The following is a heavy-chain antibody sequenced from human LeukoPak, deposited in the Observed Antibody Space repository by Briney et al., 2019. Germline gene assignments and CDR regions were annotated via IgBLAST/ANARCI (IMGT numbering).Heavy chain of an antibody. J-gene: IGHJ4*02. CDR3: ARGRPIQQPYGPFDY. CDR1: GGSISSYY. D-gene: IGHD6-13*01. CDR2: IYYSGST. Sequence: SETLSLTCTVSGGSISSYYWSWIRQPPGKGLEWIGYIYYSGSTNYNPSLKSRVTISVDTSKNQFSLKLSSVTAADTAVYYCARGRPIQQPYGPFDYWGQGTLVTVSS. V-gene: IGHV4-59*01.